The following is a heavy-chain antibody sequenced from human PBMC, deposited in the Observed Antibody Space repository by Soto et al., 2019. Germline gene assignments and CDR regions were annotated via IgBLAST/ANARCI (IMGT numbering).Heavy chain of an antibody. CDR2: IIGSGGST. J-gene: IGHJ2*01. V-gene: IGHV3-23*01. CDR3: AKETSGTGEGWYFDL. CDR1: GFTFSSYA. D-gene: IGHD6-13*01. Sequence: EVQLLESGGGLVQPGGSLRLSCAASGFTFSSYAISWVRQAPGKGQEWVSAIIGSGGSTYYADSVQGRFTISRANTKNTLYVQMNSLRAEDTAVYYCAKETSGTGEGWYFDLWGRGTLVTVSS.